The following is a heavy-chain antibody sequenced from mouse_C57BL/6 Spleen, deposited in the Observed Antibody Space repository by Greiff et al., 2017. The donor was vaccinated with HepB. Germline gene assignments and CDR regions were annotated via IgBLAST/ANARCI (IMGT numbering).Heavy chain of an antibody. CDR3: ARGGGTTVVAEYYFDY. D-gene: IGHD1-1*01. CDR1: GYTFTGYW. J-gene: IGHJ2*01. V-gene: IGHV1-9*01. CDR2: ILPGSGST. Sequence: QVQLKQSGAELMKPGASVKLSCKATGYTFTGYWIEWVKQRPGHGLEWIGEILPGSGSTNYNEKFKGKATFTADTSSNTAYMQLSSLTTEDSAIYYCARGGGTTVVAEYYFDYWGQGTTLTVSS.